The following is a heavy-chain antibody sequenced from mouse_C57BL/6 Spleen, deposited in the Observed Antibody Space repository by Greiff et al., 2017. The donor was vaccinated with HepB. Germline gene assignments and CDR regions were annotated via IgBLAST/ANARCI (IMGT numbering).Heavy chain of an antibody. CDR2: IYPRSGNT. D-gene: IGHD2-5*01. CDR1: GYTFTSYG. CDR3: ATYYSNYDAMDY. Sequence: QVQLQQSGAELARPGASVKLSCKASGYTFTSYGISWVKQSTGQGLEWIGEIYPRSGNTYYNEKFKGKATLTADKSSSTAYMELRSLTSEDSAVYFCATYYSNYDAMDYWGQGTSVTVSS. J-gene: IGHJ4*01. V-gene: IGHV1-81*01.